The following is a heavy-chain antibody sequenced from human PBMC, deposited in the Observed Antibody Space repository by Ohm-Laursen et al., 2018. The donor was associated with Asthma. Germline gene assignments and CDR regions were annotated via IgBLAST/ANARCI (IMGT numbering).Heavy chain of an antibody. Sequence: SETLSLTCAVSRGSITSGGYSWGWVRPPPGEGLEWVGHTYHSGSTYYNPSLKSRVAISVDRSKNQFSLTLSSVTASDTAIYYCARVSSSWFDFWGQGTLVTVSS. CDR3: ARVSSSWFDF. CDR2: TYHSGST. CDR1: RGSITSGGYS. J-gene: IGHJ4*02. V-gene: IGHV4-30-2*01. D-gene: IGHD6-13*01.